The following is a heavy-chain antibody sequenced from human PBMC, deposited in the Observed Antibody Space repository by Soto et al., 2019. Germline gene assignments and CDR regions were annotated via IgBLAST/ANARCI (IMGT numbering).Heavy chain of an antibody. CDR2: INPNSGGT. Sequence: GASVKVSCKASGYTFTGYYMHWVRQAPGQGLEWMGWINPNSGGTNYAQKFQGWVTMTRDTSISTAYMELSRLRSDDTAVYYCARTINDCSSTSCYWDFDYWGQGIPVTVSS. CDR1: GYTFTGYY. V-gene: IGHV1-2*04. J-gene: IGHJ4*02. D-gene: IGHD2-2*01. CDR3: ARTINDCSSTSCYWDFDY.